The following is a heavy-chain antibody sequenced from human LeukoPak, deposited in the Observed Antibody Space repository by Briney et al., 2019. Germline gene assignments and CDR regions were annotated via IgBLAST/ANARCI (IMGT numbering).Heavy chain of an antibody. CDR2: INHSGST. Sequence: PSETLSLTCAVYGGSFSGYYWSWIRQPPGKGLEWIGEINHSGSTNYNPSLESRVTISVDTSKNQFSLKLSSVTAADTAVYYCARGGYKANWFDPWGQGTLVTVSS. CDR3: ARGGYKANWFDP. D-gene: IGHD1-14*01. J-gene: IGHJ5*02. CDR1: GGSFSGYY. V-gene: IGHV4-34*01.